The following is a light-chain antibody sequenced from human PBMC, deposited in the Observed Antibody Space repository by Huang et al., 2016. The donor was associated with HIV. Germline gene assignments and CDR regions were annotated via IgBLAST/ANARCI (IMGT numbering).Light chain of an antibody. J-gene: IGKJ1*01. CDR3: QQANTFPWT. CDR1: QSINSW. V-gene: IGKV1-12*01. CDR2: AAS. Sequence: DIQMTQSPSSVSASVGDRVTITCRASQSINSWLAWYQQRPNKAPKLLSFAASTLYDGVPSRFNATGSGTEFTLIINSLHPEDFATYYCQQANTFPWTFGQGTKVE.